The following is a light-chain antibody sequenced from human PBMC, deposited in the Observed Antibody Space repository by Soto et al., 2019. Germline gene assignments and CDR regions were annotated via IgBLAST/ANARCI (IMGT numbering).Light chain of an antibody. CDR2: AAS. Sequence: DIQMTQSPSSLSASVGDRVTITCRASQGIGNYLAWYQQRPGKVPKLLIYAASTLQSGVPSRFSGSGSGPDFTLTISSLQPEDVATYYCLQHNSYPPTFGQGTRLEIK. V-gene: IGKV1-27*01. J-gene: IGKJ5*01. CDR3: LQHNSYPPT. CDR1: QGIGNY.